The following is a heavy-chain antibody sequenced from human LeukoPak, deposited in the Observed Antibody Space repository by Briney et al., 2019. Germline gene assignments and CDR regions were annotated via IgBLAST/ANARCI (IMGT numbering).Heavy chain of an antibody. Sequence: GRSLRLSCAASGFTFSSYGMHWVRQAPGKGLEWVAVIWYDGSNKYYADSVKGRFTISRDNSKNTLYLQMNSLRAEDTAVYYCARDQSDYYDSSGYGYWGQGTLVTVSS. CDR1: GFTFSSYG. V-gene: IGHV3-33*01. CDR3: ARDQSDYYDSSGYGY. J-gene: IGHJ4*02. CDR2: IWYDGSNK. D-gene: IGHD3-22*01.